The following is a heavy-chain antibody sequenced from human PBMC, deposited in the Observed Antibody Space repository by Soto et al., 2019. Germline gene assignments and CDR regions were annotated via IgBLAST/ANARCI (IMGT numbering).Heavy chain of an antibody. J-gene: IGHJ4*02. Sequence: PWETISLSNALSGLAFIGFYLALIRQSPGKGLEWLGDINHVGITNYNPSPKSRVSIPVDTSKSQVSLKLSSVTAADTAVYYCARAHDFWGGRQQPIDSWGQGTLVTVSS. CDR2: INHVGIT. CDR1: GLAFIGFY. D-gene: IGHD3-3*01. CDR3: ARAHDFWGGRQQPIDS. V-gene: IGHV4-34*01.